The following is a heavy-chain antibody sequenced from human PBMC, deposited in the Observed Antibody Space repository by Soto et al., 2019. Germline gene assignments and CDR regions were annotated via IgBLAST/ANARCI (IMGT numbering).Heavy chain of an antibody. Sequence: QVQLQESGPGLVKPSQTLSLTCTVSGGSIRSGGYYWSWVRQNPRRGLEWIGNIYYSGNTYYNPSLKSRLTEAVDTSKNQFSLNLSSVTAADTAVYYCGRDRLMATAGTARHYFGLDVWGQGTTVTVSS. D-gene: IGHD5-18*01. CDR1: GGSIRSGGYY. J-gene: IGHJ6*02. V-gene: IGHV4-31*03. CDR2: IYYSGNT. CDR3: GRDRLMATAGTARHYFGLDV.